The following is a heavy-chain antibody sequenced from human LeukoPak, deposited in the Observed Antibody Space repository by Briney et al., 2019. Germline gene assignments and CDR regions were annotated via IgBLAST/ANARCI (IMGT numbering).Heavy chain of an antibody. CDR3: ARDQEGFDY. CDR1: GYTLTSNY. V-gene: IGHV1-46*01. J-gene: IGHJ4*02. CDR2: IYPRDGST. Sequence: ASVKVSFKAPGYTLTSNYIHWVRQAPGQGLEWMGMIYPRDGSTSYAQKFQGRVTVTRDTSTSTVHMELSGLRSEDTAVYYCARDQEGFDYWGQGTLVTVSS.